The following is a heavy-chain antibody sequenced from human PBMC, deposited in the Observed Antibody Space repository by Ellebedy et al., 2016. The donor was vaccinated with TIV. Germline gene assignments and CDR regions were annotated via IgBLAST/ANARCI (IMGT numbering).Heavy chain of an antibody. CDR2: FYSGGAT. J-gene: IGHJ4*02. CDR1: GLTVISNY. D-gene: IGHD7-27*01. Sequence: GESLKIPCAASGLTVISNYMAWVRQPPGKGPEWVSLFYSGGATYYADPVKARFTISRDKSTNTLHLQMDNLSAEDTAVYYCATFNWGSDYFEDWGQGTLVTVSS. V-gene: IGHV3-53*01. CDR3: ATFNWGSDYFED.